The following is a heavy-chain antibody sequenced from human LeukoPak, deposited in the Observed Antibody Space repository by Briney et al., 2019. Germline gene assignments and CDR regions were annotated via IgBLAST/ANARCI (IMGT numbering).Heavy chain of an antibody. V-gene: IGHV1-46*01. J-gene: IGHJ5*02. CDR2: INPSGGST. CDR1: GYTFTNYY. D-gene: IGHD4-23*01. Sequence: ASVKVSCKASGYTFTNYYMHWVRQAPGQGLEWMGLINPSGGSTSYAEKFQGRVIMTRNMSTATDYMELSSLRSEDTAVYYCARDNSIGGRGWWFDPWGQGTLVTVSS. CDR3: ARDNSIGGRGWWFDP.